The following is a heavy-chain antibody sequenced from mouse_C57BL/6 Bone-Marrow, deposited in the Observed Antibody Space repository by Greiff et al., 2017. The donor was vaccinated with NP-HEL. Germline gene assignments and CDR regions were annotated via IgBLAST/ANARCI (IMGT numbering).Heavy chain of an antibody. CDR2: INPGSGGT. CDR1: GYAFTNYL. D-gene: IGHD2-4*01. CDR3: ARDGGLNPDY. Sequence: QVQLKESGAELVRPGTSVKVSCKASGYAFTNYLIEWVKQRPGQGLEWIGVINPGSGGTNYNEKFKGKATLTADKSSSTAYMQLSSLTSEDSAVYFCARDGGLNPDYWGQGTTLTVSS. J-gene: IGHJ2*01. V-gene: IGHV1-54*01.